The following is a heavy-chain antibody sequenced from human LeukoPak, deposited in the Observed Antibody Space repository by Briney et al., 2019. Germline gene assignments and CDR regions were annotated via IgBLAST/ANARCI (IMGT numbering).Heavy chain of an antibody. CDR3: ARGYCSSTSCYRLNYYYYMDV. J-gene: IGHJ6*03. Sequence: SETLSLTCAVYGGSFSGYYWSWIRQPPGKGLEWNGEINHSGSTNYNPSLKSRVTISVDTSKNQFSLKLSSVTAADTAVYYCARGYCSSTSCYRLNYYYYMDVWGKGTTVTVSS. V-gene: IGHV4-34*01. CDR1: GGSFSGYY. CDR2: INHSGST. D-gene: IGHD2-2*02.